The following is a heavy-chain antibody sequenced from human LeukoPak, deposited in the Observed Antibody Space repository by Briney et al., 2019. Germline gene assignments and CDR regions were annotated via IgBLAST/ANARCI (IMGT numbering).Heavy chain of an antibody. J-gene: IGHJ6*02. CDR2: ISAYNGNT. V-gene: IGHV1-18*01. Sequence: VASVKVSCKASGYTFTSYGISWLRQAPGRGLEWMGWISAYNGNTNYAQKLQGRVTMTTDTSTSTAYMELRSLRSDDTAVYYCARERFLEWLLFDGMDVWGQGTTVTVSS. CDR1: GYTFTSYG. CDR3: ARERFLEWLLFDGMDV. D-gene: IGHD3-3*01.